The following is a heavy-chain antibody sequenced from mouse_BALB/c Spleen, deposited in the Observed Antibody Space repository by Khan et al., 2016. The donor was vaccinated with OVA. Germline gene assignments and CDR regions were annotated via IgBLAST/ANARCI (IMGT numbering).Heavy chain of an antibody. CDR2: ISYDGSN. D-gene: IGHD6-1*01. V-gene: IGHV3-6*02. Sequence: EVHLQESGPGLVKPSQSLSLTCSVTGYSITSGYRWNWFRQFLGTKLVWMGYISYDGSNNYHPSLKNRIPITRDTSKSQLFLKWISVTTEETSTDYSERGGAEVPYWYFDVWGAGTTVTVSS. CDR3: ERGGAEVPYWYFDV. J-gene: IGHJ1*01. CDR1: GYSITSGYR.